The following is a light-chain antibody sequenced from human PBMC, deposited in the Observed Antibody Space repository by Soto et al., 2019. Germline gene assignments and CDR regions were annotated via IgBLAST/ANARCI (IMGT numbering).Light chain of an antibody. J-gene: IGKJ4*01. V-gene: IGKV3D-15*01. Sequence: DIVMTQSPATLSESPGERVTLSCRASQSVSSNLAWYQQKPGQPPRLLIYDATSRATGIPSRFSGSGSGTDLTLTITSRQSEDFAVYFCQQYHDWPPLTFGGGTKVEIK. CDR1: QSVSSN. CDR3: QQYHDWPPLT. CDR2: DAT.